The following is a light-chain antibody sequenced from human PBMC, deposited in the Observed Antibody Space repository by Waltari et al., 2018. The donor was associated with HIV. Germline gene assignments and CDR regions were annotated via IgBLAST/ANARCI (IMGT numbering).Light chain of an antibody. CDR2: YDD. CDR3: QVWHSGSDCVI. J-gene: IGLJ2*01. CDR1: NIGSQS. Sequence: YVLTQSPSVSVAPGETARITCEGDNIGSQSVHWYQQKPGQAPVLGIYYDDDRASGIPERFSGSNSGNTATLTINRVEAGDEADYFCQVWHSGSDCVIFGGGTKLTVL. V-gene: IGLV3-21*04.